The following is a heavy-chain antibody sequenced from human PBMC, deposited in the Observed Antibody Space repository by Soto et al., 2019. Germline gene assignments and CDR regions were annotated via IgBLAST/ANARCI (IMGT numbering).Heavy chain of an antibody. CDR2: IYYSGST. CDR1: GGSISSSSYY. D-gene: IGHD6-19*01. J-gene: IGHJ4*02. Sequence: SETLSLTCTVSGGSISSSSYYWGWIRQPPGKGLEWIGSIYYSGSTYYNPSLKSRVTISVDTSKNQFSLKLSSVTAADTAVYSCAKPYTSGCPPLLRRGGFDYWGQGTLVTVSS. CDR3: AKPYTSGCPPLLRRGGFDY. V-gene: IGHV4-39*01.